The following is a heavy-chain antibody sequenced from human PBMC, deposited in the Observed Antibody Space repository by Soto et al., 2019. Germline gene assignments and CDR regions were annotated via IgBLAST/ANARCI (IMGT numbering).Heavy chain of an antibody. CDR2: IYSGGST. CDR3: ARERSSGWGSGYDAFDI. CDR1: GFTVSSNY. J-gene: IGHJ3*02. Sequence: GGSLRLSCAASGFTVSSNYMSWVRQAPGKGLEWVSVIYSGGSTYYADSVKGRFTISRDNSKNTLYLQMNSLRAEDTAVYYCARERSSGWGSGYDAFDIWGQGTRVTVSS. D-gene: IGHD7-27*01. V-gene: IGHV3-53*01.